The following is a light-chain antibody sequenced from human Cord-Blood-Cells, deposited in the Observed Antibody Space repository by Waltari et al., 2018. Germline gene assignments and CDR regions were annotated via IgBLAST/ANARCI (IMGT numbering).Light chain of an antibody. Sequence: EIVLTQSPATLSLSPGERATLSCRASQSVSSYLAWYQQKPGQAPRLLIYDASNRATGIPARFSGSGSGTDFTLTISSLEPEDVAVYYCQQYYSTPTWTFGQGTKVEIK. J-gene: IGKJ1*01. CDR2: DAS. CDR1: QSVSSY. CDR3: QQYYSTPTWT. V-gene: IGKV3-11*01.